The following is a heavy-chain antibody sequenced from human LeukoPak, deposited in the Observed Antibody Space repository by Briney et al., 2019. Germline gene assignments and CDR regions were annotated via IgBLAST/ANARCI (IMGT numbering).Heavy chain of an antibody. Sequence: ASVKVSCKASGHTFTSYYMHWVRQAPGQGLEWMGIINPSGGSTSYAQKFQGRVTMTEDTSTDTAYMELSSLRSEDTAVYYCVRGYYDSSGYYYMDYWGQGTLVTVSS. CDR2: INPSGGST. CDR1: GHTFTSYY. D-gene: IGHD3-22*01. V-gene: IGHV1-46*03. CDR3: VRGYYDSSGYYYMDY. J-gene: IGHJ4*02.